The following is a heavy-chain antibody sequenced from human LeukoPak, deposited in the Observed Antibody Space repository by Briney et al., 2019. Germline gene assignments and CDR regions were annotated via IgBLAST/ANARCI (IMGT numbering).Heavy chain of an antibody. J-gene: IGHJ5*02. D-gene: IGHD6-19*01. V-gene: IGHV4-38-2*02. Sequence: SETLSLTCAVSNYSISDGYYWGWIRQPPGKGLEWIGGVYHSGATYYTPSLKSRVTISVDTSKNQFSLNLTSVTAADTAVYYCARDSSGTLSGGGWFDPWGQGTLVTVSS. CDR1: NYSISDGYY. CDR2: VYHSGAT. CDR3: ARDSSGTLSGGGWFDP.